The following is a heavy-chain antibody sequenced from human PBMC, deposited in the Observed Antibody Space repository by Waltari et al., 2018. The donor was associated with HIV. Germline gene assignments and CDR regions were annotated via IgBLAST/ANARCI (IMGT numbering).Heavy chain of an antibody. V-gene: IGHV3-48*03. D-gene: IGHD5-18*01. J-gene: IGHJ2*01. CDR3: AKVREKQLWLRNWDFDL. Sequence: EVKLVESGGGLVQPGGSVRLSCAPSGFTFSSYEMNWVRQAPGKGLEWISYISSSGSSIYYADSVKGRFTISRDNGKKSLYLQMNILRAEDTAVYYCAKVREKQLWLRNWDFDLWGRGTLVTVSS. CDR2: ISSSGSSI. CDR1: GFTFSSYE.